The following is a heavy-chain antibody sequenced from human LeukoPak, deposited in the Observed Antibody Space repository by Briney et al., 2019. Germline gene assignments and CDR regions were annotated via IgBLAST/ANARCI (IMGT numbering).Heavy chain of an antibody. CDR1: GFTSSDHI. Sequence: PGGSLRLSCAASGFTSSDHIMNWVRQLPGKRLEWVAYVGGSGSTVYYADSVKGRFTISRDNGKSSLYLQMNSLRVEDTALYYCVRQFASWGQGTLVTVSS. J-gene: IGHJ4*02. V-gene: IGHV3-48*01. CDR3: VRQFAS. CDR2: VGGSGSTV.